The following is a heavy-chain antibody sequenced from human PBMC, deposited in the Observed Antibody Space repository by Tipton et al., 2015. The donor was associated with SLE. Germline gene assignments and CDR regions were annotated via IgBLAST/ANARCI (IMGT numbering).Heavy chain of an antibody. CDR2: IYHSGST. CDR1: GYSISSSYY. D-gene: IGHD6-19*01. J-gene: IGHJ4*02. V-gene: IGHV4-38-2*01. Sequence: TLSLTCAVSGYSISSSYYWGWIRQPPGRGLEWIGTIYHSGSTYYNPSLKSRVTISVDTSKNQFSLKLSSVTAADTAVYYCASRAVAGTADYWGQGTLVTVSS. CDR3: ASRAVAGTADY.